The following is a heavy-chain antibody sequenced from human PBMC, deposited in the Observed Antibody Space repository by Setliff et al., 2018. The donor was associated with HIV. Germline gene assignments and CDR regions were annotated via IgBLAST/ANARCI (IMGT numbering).Heavy chain of an antibody. Sequence: PSETLSLTCSVSGDSISSDFYIWIRQPPGKGLEWMGSSRYNGNTNITPSLKSRVTMSLDTPRNEFYLTLTSVTAADTAVYYCAREKRQIWSTDYYYHYGLDVWGQGITVTAP. D-gene: IGHD5-18*01. CDR2: SRYNGNT. J-gene: IGHJ6*02. V-gene: IGHV4-59*01. CDR3: AREKRQIWSTDYYYHYGLDV. CDR1: GDSISSDF.